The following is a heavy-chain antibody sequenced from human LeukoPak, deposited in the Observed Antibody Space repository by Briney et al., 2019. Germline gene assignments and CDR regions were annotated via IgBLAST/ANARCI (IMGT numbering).Heavy chain of an antibody. CDR2: ISSSSSTI. D-gene: IGHD3-9*01. CDR1: GFTFSNFG. V-gene: IGHV3-48*02. CDR3: ARAPVLRYFDWLPGHWFDP. Sequence: PGGSLRLSCAASGFTFSNFGMYWVRQAPGKGLEWVSYISSSSSTIYYADSVKGRFTISRDNAKNSLYLQMNSLRDEDTAVYYCARAPVLRYFDWLPGHWFDPWGQGTLVTVSS. J-gene: IGHJ5*02.